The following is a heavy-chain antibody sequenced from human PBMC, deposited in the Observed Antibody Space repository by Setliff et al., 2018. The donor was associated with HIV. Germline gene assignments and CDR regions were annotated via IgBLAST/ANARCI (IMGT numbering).Heavy chain of an antibody. D-gene: IGHD2-15*01. CDR2: ISGFNGNT. CDR1: GYFFNNYG. V-gene: IGHV1-18*01. Sequence: ASVKVSCKASGYFFNNYGIAWVRQAPGQGLEWMGWISGFNGNTNYAQILQGRVTVTTDTSTSTAYMELRSLRSGDTAVYYCARAGGFCNAATCLRGYDAFDIWGQGTTVTVS. J-gene: IGHJ3*02. CDR3: ARAGGFCNAATCLRGYDAFDI.